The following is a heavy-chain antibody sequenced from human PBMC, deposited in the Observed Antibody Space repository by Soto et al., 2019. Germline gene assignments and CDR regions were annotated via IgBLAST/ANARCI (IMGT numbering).Heavy chain of an antibody. Sequence: PGGSLRLSCAASGFTFSSYAMHWVRQAPGKGLEWVAVISYDGSNKYYADSVKGRFTISRDNSKNTLYLQMNSLRAEDTAVYYCARDLGYCTNGVCPSLYYYYGMDVWGQGTTVTVSS. CDR2: ISYDGSNK. CDR3: ARDLGYCTNGVCPSLYYYYGMDV. V-gene: IGHV3-30-3*01. J-gene: IGHJ6*02. CDR1: GFTFSSYA. D-gene: IGHD2-8*01.